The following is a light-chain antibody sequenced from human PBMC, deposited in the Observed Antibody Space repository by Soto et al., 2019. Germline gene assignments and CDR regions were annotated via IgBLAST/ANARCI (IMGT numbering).Light chain of an antibody. J-gene: IGKJ5*01. CDR1: QSFRGL. Sequence: EVVLTQSPVTLSLSPGERATLSCRASQSFRGLLAWYQQKPGQAPRLLIYDASTRAPGFPARFSGSGSGTEFTLTISSLQSEDFAVYYCQQYNNWPPITFGQGTRLEIK. CDR3: QQYNNWPPIT. V-gene: IGKV3-15*01. CDR2: DAS.